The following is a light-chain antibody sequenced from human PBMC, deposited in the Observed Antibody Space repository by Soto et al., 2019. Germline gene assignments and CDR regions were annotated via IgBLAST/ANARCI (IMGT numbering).Light chain of an antibody. J-gene: IGLJ1*01. CDR2: DVS. CDR3: SSYTSSSTLPYV. CDR1: SSDVGGYNY. Sequence: QSVLTQPASVSGSPGQSITISCTGTSSDVGGYNYVSWYQQHPGKAPKLMIYDVSNRPSGVSNRFSGSKSGNTASLTISGLQAEDEADYYCSSYTSSSTLPYVFGTGTTATV. V-gene: IGLV2-14*01.